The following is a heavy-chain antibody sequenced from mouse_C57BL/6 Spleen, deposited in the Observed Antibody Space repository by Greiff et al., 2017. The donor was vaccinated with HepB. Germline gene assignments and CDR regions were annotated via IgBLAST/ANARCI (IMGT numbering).Heavy chain of an antibody. J-gene: IGHJ2*01. CDR1: GYTFTSYW. Sequence: VQLQQPGAELVMPGASVKLSCKASGYTFTSYWMHWVKQRPGQGLEWIGEIDPYDSYTNYNQKFKGKSTLTVDKSSSTAYMQLSSLTSEDSAVYYCARSYGSSDYFYCWGQGTTLTVSS. CDR2: IDPYDSYT. D-gene: IGHD1-1*01. CDR3: ARSYGSSDYFYC. V-gene: IGHV1-69*01.